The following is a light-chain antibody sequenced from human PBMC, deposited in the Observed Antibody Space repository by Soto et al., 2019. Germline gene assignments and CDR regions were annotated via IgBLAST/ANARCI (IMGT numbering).Light chain of an antibody. CDR1: SSDVGGYNY. Sequence: QSALTQPASVSGSPGQSITISCTGTSSDVGGYNYVSWYQQHPGKAPKLMIYEVSNRPLGVSNRFSGSKSGNTASLTISGLQAEDEADYYCSSYTSSSTNVFGTGTKLTVL. CDR2: EVS. J-gene: IGLJ1*01. V-gene: IGLV2-14*01. CDR3: SSYTSSSTNV.